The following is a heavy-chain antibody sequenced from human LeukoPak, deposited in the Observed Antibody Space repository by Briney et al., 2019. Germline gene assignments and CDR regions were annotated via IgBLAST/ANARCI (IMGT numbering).Heavy chain of an antibody. D-gene: IGHD5-24*01. V-gene: IGHV4-61*02. Sequence: PSETLSLTCTVSGGSINSGSYYWSWIRQPAGKGLEWIGRIYTSGSTNYNPSLESRVTISIDTSKKQFSLKLSSVTAADTAVYYCARGRDGYNSYYFDYWGKGTLVTVSS. CDR1: GGSINSGSYY. CDR2: IYTSGST. CDR3: ARGRDGYNSYYFDY. J-gene: IGHJ4*02.